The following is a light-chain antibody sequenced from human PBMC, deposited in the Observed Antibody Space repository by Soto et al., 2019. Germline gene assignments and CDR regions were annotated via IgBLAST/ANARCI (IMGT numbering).Light chain of an antibody. CDR2: EVS. CDR3: NSYTGDEFTVV. CDR1: SSDIGTYDY. J-gene: IGLJ1*01. V-gene: IGLV2-8*01. Sequence: QSALTQPPSASGSLGQSVTISCTGTSSDIGTYDYVSWYQQHPGRAPKLIIFEVSKRPSGVPDRFSGSKSGNTASLIVSGIPDDDEAEYHCNSYTGDEFTVVFGTGTKLTVL.